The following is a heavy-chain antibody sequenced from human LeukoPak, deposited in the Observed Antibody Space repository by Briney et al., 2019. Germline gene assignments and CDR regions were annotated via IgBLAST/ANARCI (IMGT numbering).Heavy chain of an antibody. D-gene: IGHD3-10*01. J-gene: IGHJ4*02. CDR2: ISVTGGNT. CDR1: GFTFCNYD. V-gene: IGHV3-23*01. CDR3: ARERFHGSGAPRYDY. Sequence: GGTLRLSCAASGFTFCNYDMTWVRQAPGKGLEWVSTISVTGGNTYYADSVQGRFTISRDNSKNTLYLQMNSLRAEDTAIYYCARERFHGSGAPRYDYWGQGTLVTVSS.